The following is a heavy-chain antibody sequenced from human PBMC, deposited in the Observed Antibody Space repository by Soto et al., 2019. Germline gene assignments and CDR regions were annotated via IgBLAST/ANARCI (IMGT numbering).Heavy chain of an antibody. Sequence: QVQLVESGGGVVQPGRSLRLSRAASGFTFSSCAMHWVRQAPGKGLEWVAVISYDGSNKYYTDSVKGRFTISRDNSKNTLYLQMNSLRAEDTAVYYCARPLWRDDYNWGYFDLWGRGTLVTVSS. J-gene: IGHJ2*01. CDR3: ARPLWRDDYNWGYFDL. CDR2: ISYDGSNK. CDR1: GFTFSSCA. D-gene: IGHD4-4*01. V-gene: IGHV3-30-3*01.